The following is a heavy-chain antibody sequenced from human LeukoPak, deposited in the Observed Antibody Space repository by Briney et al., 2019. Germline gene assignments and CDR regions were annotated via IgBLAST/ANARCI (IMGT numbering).Heavy chain of an antibody. CDR2: IYYSGST. V-gene: IGHV4-59*01. J-gene: IGHJ4*02. CDR3: ARASVLRFLEWFE. Sequence: SETLSLTCTVSGGSISSYCWSWIRQPPGKGLEWIGYIYYSGSTNYNPSLKSRVTISVDTSKNQFPLKLSSVTAADTAVYYCARASVLRFLEWFEWGQGTLVTVSS. D-gene: IGHD3-3*01. CDR1: GGSISSYC.